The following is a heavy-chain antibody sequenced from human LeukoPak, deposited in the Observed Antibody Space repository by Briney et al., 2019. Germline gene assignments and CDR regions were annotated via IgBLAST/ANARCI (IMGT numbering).Heavy chain of an antibody. CDR3: ARGRDRRLWPQRGPFDY. V-gene: IGHV3-74*01. Sequence: PGGSLRLSCAASGFTFSSYWMHWVRQAPGKGLVWVSRINSDGSSTSYADSVKGRFTISRDNAKNTLYLQMNSLRAEDTAVYYCARGRDRRLWPQRGPFDYWGQGTLVTVSS. CDR1: GFTFSSYW. D-gene: IGHD5-24*01. J-gene: IGHJ4*02. CDR2: INSDGSST.